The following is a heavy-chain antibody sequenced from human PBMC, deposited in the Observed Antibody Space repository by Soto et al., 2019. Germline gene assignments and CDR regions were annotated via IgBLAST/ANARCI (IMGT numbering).Heavy chain of an antibody. J-gene: IGHJ4*02. CDR3: AKDLTLYYYDSSGMDY. V-gene: IGHV3-30*18. D-gene: IGHD3-22*01. CDR1: GFAFSSYG. Sequence: PGGSLRHSXAASGFAFSSYGMHRVRQAPGKGLEWVAVISYDGSNKYYADSVKGRFTTSRDNSKNTLYLQMNSLRAEDTAVYYCAKDLTLYYYDSSGMDYWCQVTLVTVSS. CDR2: ISYDGSNK.